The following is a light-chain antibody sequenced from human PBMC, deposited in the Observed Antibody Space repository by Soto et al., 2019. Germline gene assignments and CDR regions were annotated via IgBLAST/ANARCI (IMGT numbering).Light chain of an antibody. Sequence: QSALTQPASVSGSPGQSITISCTGTSSDVGGYNYVSWYQQHPGKAPKLMIYEVSNRPSGVSNRFSGSKSGNMASLTISGLQAEDEADYYCSSYTSSRTLYVFGTGTKVTVL. V-gene: IGLV2-14*01. J-gene: IGLJ1*01. CDR2: EVS. CDR1: SSDVGGYNY. CDR3: SSYTSSRTLYV.